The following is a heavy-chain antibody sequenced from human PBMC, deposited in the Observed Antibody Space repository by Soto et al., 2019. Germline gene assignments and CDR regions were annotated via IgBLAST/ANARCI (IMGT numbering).Heavy chain of an antibody. CDR2: FDPEDGET. V-gene: IGHV1-24*01. CDR1: GYTLTELS. D-gene: IGHD6-19*01. CDR3: ARDWWVAGHLFY. Sequence: ASVKVSCKVSGYTLTELSMHWVRQAPGKGLEWMGGFDPEDGETIYAQKFQGRVTMTTDTSTSTAYMELRSLRSDDTAVYYCARDWWVAGHLFYWGQGTLVTVSS. J-gene: IGHJ4*02.